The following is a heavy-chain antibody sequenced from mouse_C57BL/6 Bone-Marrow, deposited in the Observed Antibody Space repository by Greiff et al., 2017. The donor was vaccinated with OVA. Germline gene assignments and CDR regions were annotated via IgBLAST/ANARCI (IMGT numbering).Heavy chain of an antibody. CDR3: ARDYDGAWFAY. D-gene: IGHD2-4*01. J-gene: IGHJ3*01. V-gene: IGHV1-63*01. CDR1: GYTFTNYW. CDR2: IYPGGGYT. Sequence: QVQLQQSGAELVRPGTSVKMSCKASGYTFTNYWIGWAKQRPGHGLEWIGDIYPGGGYTNYNEKFKGKATLTADKSSSTAYMQFSSLTSEDSAIYYCARDYDGAWFAYWGQGTLVTVSA.